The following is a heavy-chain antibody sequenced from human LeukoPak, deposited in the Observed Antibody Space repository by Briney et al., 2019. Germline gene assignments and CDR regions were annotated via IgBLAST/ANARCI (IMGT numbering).Heavy chain of an antibody. CDR3: ARALRYCSTTSCQYYFDY. CDR2: INPDSGDT. J-gene: IGHJ4*02. Sequence: GASVKVSCKASGYTFTGYYMHWLRQAPGQGLEWMGWINPDSGDTIYAQKFQGRVTMTRDTSITTASMELSRLRSDDTAVYYCARALRYCSTTSCQYYFDYWGQGTLVTVSS. CDR1: GYTFTGYY. V-gene: IGHV1-2*02. D-gene: IGHD2-2*01.